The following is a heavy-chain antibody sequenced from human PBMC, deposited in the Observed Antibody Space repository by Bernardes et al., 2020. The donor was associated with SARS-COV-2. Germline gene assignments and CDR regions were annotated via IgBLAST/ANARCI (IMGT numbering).Heavy chain of an antibody. Sequence: GGSLRLSCAASGFTFSSHAMNWVRQAPGKGLEWVTVISDDGRNKYYGDSVKGRFTISRDNSKNTLYLQMNSLRAEDTAVYYCAKGDLEWELLGSFDHWGKGTLVTVSS. J-gene: IGHJ4*02. V-gene: IGHV3-30*18. CDR1: GFTFSSHA. CDR3: AKGDLEWELLGSFDH. D-gene: IGHD1-26*01. CDR2: ISDDGRNK.